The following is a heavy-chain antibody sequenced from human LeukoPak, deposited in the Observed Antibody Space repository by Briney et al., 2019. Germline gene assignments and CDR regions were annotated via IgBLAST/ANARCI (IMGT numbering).Heavy chain of an antibody. V-gene: IGHV1-2*02. J-gene: IGHJ4*02. D-gene: IGHD3-10*01. CDR3: ARVMPLEGSGSDTLDY. CDR2: IHPGRGDT. CDR1: GYTFTDHY. Sequence: ASVKVSCKALGYTFTDHYFHWLRQAPGQGIEWMGWIHPGRGDTNIAQKFQGRVTMTRDTSISAAYMELSWLRSDDTAVYYCARVMPLEGSGSDTLDYWGQGTLVAVSS.